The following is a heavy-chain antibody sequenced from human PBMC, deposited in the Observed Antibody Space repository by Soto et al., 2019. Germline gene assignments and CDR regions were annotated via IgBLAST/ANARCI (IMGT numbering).Heavy chain of an antibody. D-gene: IGHD3-10*01. Sequence: ASVKVSCKASGYTFTSDDINWLRQATGQGLEWMGWMNPNSGNTGYAQKFQGRVTMTRNTSISTAYMELSSLRSEDTAVYYCARVGGWGLWFGELGFYYGMDVWGQGTTVTV. CDR1: GYTFTSDD. CDR3: ARVGGWGLWFGELGFYYGMDV. CDR2: MNPNSGNT. J-gene: IGHJ6*02. V-gene: IGHV1-8*01.